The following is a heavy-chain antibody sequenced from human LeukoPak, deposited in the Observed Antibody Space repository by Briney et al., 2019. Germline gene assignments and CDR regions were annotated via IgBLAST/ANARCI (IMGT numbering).Heavy chain of an antibody. D-gene: IGHD3-10*01. CDR3: ARHFTPFISPPGGDI. J-gene: IGHJ3*02. Sequence: GAPLQISCTCSGYSFTSYWIGWVRQMPGKGLEWMGIIYPGDSDTRYSPSFQGQVTISADKSISTAYLQWNSLQASDSGMYYCARHFTPFISPPGGDIWGQGTMVTVSS. V-gene: IGHV5-51*01. CDR2: IYPGDSDT. CDR1: GYSFTSYW.